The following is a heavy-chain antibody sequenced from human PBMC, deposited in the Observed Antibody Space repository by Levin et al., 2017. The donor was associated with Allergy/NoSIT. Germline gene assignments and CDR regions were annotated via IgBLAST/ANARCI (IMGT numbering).Heavy chain of an antibody. CDR1: GFTFSSYS. CDR2: ISSSSSYI. Sequence: GESLKISCAASGFTFSSYSMNWVRQAPGKGLEWVSSISSSSSYIYYADSVKGRFTISRDNAKNSLYLQMNSLRAEDTAVYYCAATTVTSYGFDPWGQGTLVTVSS. J-gene: IGHJ5*02. V-gene: IGHV3-21*01. CDR3: AATTVTSYGFDP. D-gene: IGHD4-17*01.